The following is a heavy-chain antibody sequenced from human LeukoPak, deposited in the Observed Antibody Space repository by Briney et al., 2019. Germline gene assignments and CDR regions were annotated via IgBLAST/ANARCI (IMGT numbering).Heavy chain of an antibody. D-gene: IGHD5-24*01. V-gene: IGHV4-39*06. J-gene: IGHJ4*02. Sequence: SETLSLTCTVSGGSISSSSYYWGWIRQPPGKGLEWIGSIYYSGSTYYNPSLKSRVTISVDTSKNQFTLKLSSVTAADTAVYYCARERRDGYKFVDYWGQGTLVTVSS. CDR2: IYYSGST. CDR1: GGSISSSSYY. CDR3: ARERRDGYKFVDY.